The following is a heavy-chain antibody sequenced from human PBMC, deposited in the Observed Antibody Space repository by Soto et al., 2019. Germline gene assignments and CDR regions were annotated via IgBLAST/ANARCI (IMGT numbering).Heavy chain of an antibody. V-gene: IGHV1-69*01. CDR1: GGTFSSYA. Sequence: QVQLVQSGAEVKKPGSSVKVSCKASGGTFSSYAISWVRQAPGQGLEWMGGIIPIFGTANYAQKFQGRVTITADESTSTVYMELNSLRSEDTAVYYCARGYYDSSGYYGWFDPWGQGTLVTVSS. J-gene: IGHJ5*02. D-gene: IGHD3-22*01. CDR3: ARGYYDSSGYYGWFDP. CDR2: IIPIFGTA.